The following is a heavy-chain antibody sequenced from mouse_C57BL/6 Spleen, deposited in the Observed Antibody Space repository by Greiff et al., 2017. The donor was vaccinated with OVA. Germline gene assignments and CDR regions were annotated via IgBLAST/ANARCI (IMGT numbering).Heavy chain of an antibody. CDR1: GFNIKDYY. J-gene: IGHJ4*01. CDR2: IDPEDGET. D-gene: IGHD1-1*01. CDR3: ARDPLPYGSSYGYAMDY. Sequence: EVQLQQSGAELVKPGASVKLSCTASGFNIKDYYMHWVKQRPEQGLEWIGRIDPEDGETKYAPKFQGKATITADTSSNTAYLQLSSLTSDDTAVYYCARDPLPYGSSYGYAMDYWGQGTSVTVSS. V-gene: IGHV14-2*01.